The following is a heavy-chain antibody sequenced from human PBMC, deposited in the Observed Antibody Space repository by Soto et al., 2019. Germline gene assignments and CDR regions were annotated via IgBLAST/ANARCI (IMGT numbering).Heavy chain of an antibody. CDR3: ARERGYCSGGSCYRAFSYYFDY. J-gene: IGHJ4*02. D-gene: IGHD2-15*01. V-gene: IGHV4-31*03. CDR1: GGSISSGGYY. CDR2: IYYSGST. Sequence: QVQLQESGPGLVKPSQTLSLTCTVSGGSISSGGYYWSWIRQHPGKGLEWIGYIYYSGSTYYNPSLKSRVTISVDTSKNQFSLKLSSVTAADTAVYYCARERGYCSGGSCYRAFSYYFDYWGQGTLVTVSS.